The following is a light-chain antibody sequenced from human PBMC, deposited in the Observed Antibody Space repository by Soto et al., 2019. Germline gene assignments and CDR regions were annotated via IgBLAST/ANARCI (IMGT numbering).Light chain of an antibody. J-gene: IGLJ1*01. CDR1: ISDVGGYNY. CDR3: SSSTTSSTLV. CDR2: DVS. V-gene: IGLV2-14*03. Sequence: QSVLSQPASLSGSPGQSIAISCAGTISDVGGYNYVSWYQQHPGKAPKLLIYDVSNRPSGVSNRFSGSKSGNTASLTISGLQAGDEADYYCSSSTTSSTLVFGTGTKVTVL.